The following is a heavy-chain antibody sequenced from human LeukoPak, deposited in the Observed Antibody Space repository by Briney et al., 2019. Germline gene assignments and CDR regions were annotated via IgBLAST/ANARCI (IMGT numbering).Heavy chain of an antibody. CDR1: GFTFDDHG. J-gene: IGHJ4*02. Sequence: PGGSLRLSCAASGFTFDDHGMHWVRQAPGKGLEWVSGISWSSGIIGYADSVKGRFTISRDNAKNSLYLQMNSLRAEDTAVYYCARGGVVVPAATQFDYWGQGTLVTVSS. CDR2: ISWSSGII. V-gene: IGHV3-9*01. CDR3: ARGGVVVPAATQFDY. D-gene: IGHD2-2*01.